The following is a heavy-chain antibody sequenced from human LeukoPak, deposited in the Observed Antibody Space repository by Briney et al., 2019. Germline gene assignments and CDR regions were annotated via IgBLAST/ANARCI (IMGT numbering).Heavy chain of an antibody. CDR2: IKQGGSEK. D-gene: IGHD6-13*01. J-gene: IGHJ6*03. CDR3: ARVGYSSSLYYYYYYMDV. CDR1: GFTFSSYG. V-gene: IGHV3-7*01. Sequence: GGSLRLSCAASGFTFSSYGIHWVRQAPGKGLEWVANIKQGGSEKYYVDSVKGRFTISRDNAKNSLYLQMNSLRAEDTAVYYCARVGYSSSLYYYYYYMDVWGKGTTVTVSS.